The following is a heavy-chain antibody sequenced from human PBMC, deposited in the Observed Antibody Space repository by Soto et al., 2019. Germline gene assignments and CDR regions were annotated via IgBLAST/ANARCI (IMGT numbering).Heavy chain of an antibody. J-gene: IGHJ3*02. Sequence: PGKGLEWVAVISSDGLNKYYADSVKGRFTISRDNSKNTLYLQMNSLRAEDTAVYYCERVRSGYISGSDIRRQGSMVIGFS. D-gene: IGHD5-18*01. CDR2: ISSDGLNK. V-gene: IGHV3-33*05. CDR3: ERVRSGYISGSDI.